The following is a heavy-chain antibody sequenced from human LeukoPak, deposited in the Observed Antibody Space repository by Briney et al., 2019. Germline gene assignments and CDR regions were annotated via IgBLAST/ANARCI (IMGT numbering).Heavy chain of an antibody. CDR1: GFTFSTKS. CDR3: ARDTPSRMGAPEGCMDV. J-gene: IGHJ6*02. CDR2: ISSSSSYI. V-gene: IGHV3-21*01. Sequence: GGSLRLSCAVSGFTFSTKSMNWVRQALGKGLEWVSSISSSSSYIYYADSVKGRFTISRDNAKNSLYLQMNSLRAEDTAVYYCARDTPSRMGAPEGCMDVWGQGTTVTVSS. D-gene: IGHD1-26*01.